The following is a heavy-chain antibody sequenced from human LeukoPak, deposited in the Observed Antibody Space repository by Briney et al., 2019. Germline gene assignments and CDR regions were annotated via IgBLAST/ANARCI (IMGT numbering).Heavy chain of an antibody. J-gene: IGHJ4*02. V-gene: IGHV3-9*01. CDR1: GFTFDDYA. CDR3: ATVKRKYNYGPFDY. CDR2: ISWNSGSI. Sequence: PGGSLRLSCAASGFTFDDYAMHWVRQAPGKGLEWVSGISWNSGSIGYADSVKGRFTISRDNARNSLYLQMNSLKVEDTAIYYCATVKRKYNYGPFDYWGQGTLVTVSS. D-gene: IGHD5-24*01.